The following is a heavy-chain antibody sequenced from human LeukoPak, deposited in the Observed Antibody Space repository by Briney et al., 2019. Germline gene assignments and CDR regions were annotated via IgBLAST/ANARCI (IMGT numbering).Heavy chain of an antibody. CDR2: ISGSGGST. CDR1: GFTFSSYA. V-gene: IGHV3-23*01. Sequence: PGGSLGLSCAASGFTFSSYAMSWVRQAPGKGLEWVSAISGSGGSTYYADSVKGRFTISRDNSKNTLYLQMNSLRAEDTAVYYCAKGDSRVHQSFDYWGQGTLVTVSS. D-gene: IGHD6-13*01. CDR3: AKGDSRVHQSFDY. J-gene: IGHJ4*02.